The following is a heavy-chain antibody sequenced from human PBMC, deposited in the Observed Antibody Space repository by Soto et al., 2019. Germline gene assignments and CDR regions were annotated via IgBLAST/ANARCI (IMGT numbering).Heavy chain of an antibody. CDR3: AKDGLDFWSGPEPEYYYYYGMDV. V-gene: IGHV3-23*01. D-gene: IGHD3-3*01. CDR1: GFTFSSYA. CDR2: ISGSGGST. Sequence: LRLSCAASGFTFSSYAMSWVRQAPGKGLEWVSAISGSGGSTYYADSVKGRFTISRDNSKNTLYLQMNSLRAEDTAVYYCAKDGLDFWSGPEPEYYYYYGMDVWGQGTTVTVSS. J-gene: IGHJ6*02.